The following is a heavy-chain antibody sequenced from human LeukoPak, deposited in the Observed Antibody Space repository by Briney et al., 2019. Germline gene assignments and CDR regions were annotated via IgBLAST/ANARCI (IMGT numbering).Heavy chain of an antibody. J-gene: IGHJ4*02. CDR1: GFTFSSYG. V-gene: IGHV3-33*06. Sequence: PGRSLRLSCAASGFTFSSYGMHWVRQAPGKGLEGVAVIWYDGSNKYYADSVKGRFTISRDNSKNTLYLQMNSLRAEDTAVYYCAKDRYDSSGYYPFDYWGQGTLVTVSS. CDR3: AKDRYDSSGYYPFDY. CDR2: IWYDGSNK. D-gene: IGHD3-22*01.